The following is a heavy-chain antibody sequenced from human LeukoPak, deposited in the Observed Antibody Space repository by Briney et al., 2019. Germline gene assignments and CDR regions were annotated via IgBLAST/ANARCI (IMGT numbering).Heavy chain of an antibody. CDR2: IYTSGST. CDR3: AREEGPYYYGSGSYYMGHYYFDY. Sequence: SETLSLTCTVSGGSISSYYWSWIRQPAGKGLEWIGRIYTSGSTNYNPSLKSRVTISVDTSKNQFSLKLSSVTAADTAVYYCAREEGPYYYGSGSYYMGHYYFDYWGQGTLVTVSS. CDR1: GGSISSYY. V-gene: IGHV4-4*07. D-gene: IGHD3-10*01. J-gene: IGHJ4*02.